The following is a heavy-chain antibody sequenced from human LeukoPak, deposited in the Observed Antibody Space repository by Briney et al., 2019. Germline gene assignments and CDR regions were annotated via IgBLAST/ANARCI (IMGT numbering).Heavy chain of an antibody. D-gene: IGHD3-10*01. CDR1: GFTVSSNY. CDR3: ARLLTMVRGARDY. Sequence: PGGSLRLSCAASGFTVSSNYMSWVRQAPGEGLEWVSVIYSGGSTYYADSVKGRFTISRDNSKNTLYLQMNSLRAEDTAVYYCARLLTMVRGARDYWGQGTLVTVSS. V-gene: IGHV3-53*01. J-gene: IGHJ4*02. CDR2: IYSGGST.